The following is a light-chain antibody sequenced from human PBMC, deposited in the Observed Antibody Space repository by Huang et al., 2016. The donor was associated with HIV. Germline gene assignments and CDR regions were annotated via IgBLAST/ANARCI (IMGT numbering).Light chain of an antibody. V-gene: IGKV3-15*01. CDR2: GAS. J-gene: IGKJ1*01. CDR3: QQYNNWPQT. CDR1: QSISSS. Sequence: EIVMTQSPATLSVSPGERPTLSCRASQSISSSLAWYQKKPGQAPRIRISGASTRATGIPARFSGSVSGTEFTLTISSLQSEDFAVYYCQQYNNWPQTFGQGTKVDIK.